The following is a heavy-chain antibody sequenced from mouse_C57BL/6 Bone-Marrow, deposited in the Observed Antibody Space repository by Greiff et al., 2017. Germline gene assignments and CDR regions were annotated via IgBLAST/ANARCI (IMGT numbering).Heavy chain of an antibody. CDR2: INPSNGGT. V-gene: IGHV1-53*01. CDR1: GYTFTSYW. D-gene: IGHD1-1*01. Sequence: QVQLQQPGTELVKPGASVKLSCKASGYTFTSYWMHWVKQRPGQGLEWIGNINPSNGGTNYNEKFKSKATLTVDKSSSTAYMQLSSLTSEDSAVYYCARSGYYYGSSGYYDAMDYWGQGTSVTVSS. CDR3: ARSGYYYGSSGYYDAMDY. J-gene: IGHJ4*01.